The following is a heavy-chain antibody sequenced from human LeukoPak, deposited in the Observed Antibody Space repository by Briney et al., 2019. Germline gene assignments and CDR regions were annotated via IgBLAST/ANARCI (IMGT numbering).Heavy chain of an antibody. D-gene: IGHD3-3*01. V-gene: IGHV1-8*01. CDR1: GYTFTSYD. CDR2: MNPNSGNT. CDR3: ARVLPDYDFWSGYNWFDP. Sequence: ASVKVSCKASGYTFTSYDINWVRQATGQGLEWMGWMNPNSGNTGYAQKFQGRVTMTRDTSISTAYMELSRLRSDDTAVYYCARVLPDYDFWSGYNWFDPWGQGTLVTVSS. J-gene: IGHJ5*02.